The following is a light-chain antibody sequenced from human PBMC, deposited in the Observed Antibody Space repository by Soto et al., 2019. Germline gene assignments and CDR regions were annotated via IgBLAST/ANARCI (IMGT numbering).Light chain of an antibody. Sequence: PGARATLSCRASQSVSSNYLVWYQQKPGQAPRLLVFDASNKATGIPDRFSGSGSGTDFTLTISRLDPEDFAVYYWQQYGSSPLTFGGGTKVEIK. CDR2: DAS. J-gene: IGKJ4*01. CDR3: QQYGSSPLT. CDR1: QSVSSNY. V-gene: IGKV3-20*01.